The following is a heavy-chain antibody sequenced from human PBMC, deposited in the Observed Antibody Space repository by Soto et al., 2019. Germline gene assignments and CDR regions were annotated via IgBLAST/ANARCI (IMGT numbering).Heavy chain of an antibody. CDR1: GFTFSTYS. CDR3: TREENYSGYDLGTLDN. V-gene: IGHV3-21*01. D-gene: IGHD5-12*01. Sequence: PGGSLRLSCAASGFTFSTYSMTWVRQAPGKGLEWVSSISSRSNYIYYADSLKGRFTVSRDNAKNSLYLQMNSLRAEDTAVYYCTREENYSGYDLGTLDNWGQGTQVTVSS. J-gene: IGHJ4*02. CDR2: ISSRSNYI.